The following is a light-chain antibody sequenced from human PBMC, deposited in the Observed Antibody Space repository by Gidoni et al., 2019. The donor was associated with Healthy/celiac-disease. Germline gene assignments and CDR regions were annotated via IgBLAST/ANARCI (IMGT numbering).Light chain of an antibody. CDR1: QSISSY. J-gene: IGKJ3*01. V-gene: IGKV1-39*01. CDR3: EQIYSTT. CDR2: AAS. Sequence: DIQMTQSPSSLSASGGDRVTITCRASQSISSYLNWYQRKPGKAPKLLIYAASSWQSGVPSRCSGRGSGTDFTLTISSVQPEDFETYYYEQIYSTTFGTGTKWISN.